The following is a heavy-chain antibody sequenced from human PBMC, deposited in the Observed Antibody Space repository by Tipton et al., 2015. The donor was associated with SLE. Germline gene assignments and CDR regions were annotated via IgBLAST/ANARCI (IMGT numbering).Heavy chain of an antibody. J-gene: IGHJ5*02. CDR1: GYSFTSYW. CDR2: IYPGDSDT. CDR3: ARSSGAAAGYNWFDP. Sequence: QLVQSGAEVKKPGESLKISCKVSGYSFTSYWIGWVRQLPGRGLEWMGIIYPGDSDTRYSPSFQGQVTISADTSITTAYLQWSSLKASDTAMYYCARSSGAAAGYNWFDPWGQGTLVTVSS. V-gene: IGHV5-51*03. D-gene: IGHD6-13*01.